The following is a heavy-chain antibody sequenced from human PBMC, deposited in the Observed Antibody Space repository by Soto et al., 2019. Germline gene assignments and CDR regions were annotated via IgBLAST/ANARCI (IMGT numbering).Heavy chain of an antibody. CDR1: GFTFSTYW. CDR2: IKQDGSEK. Sequence: GGSLRLSCAASGFTFSTYWMTWVRQAPGKGLEWVANIKQDGSEKYYVDSVKGRFTISRDNAKNSLYLQMNSLRAADTAVYYCARHPQKVYFYFSDMVVWYQGTTVTVSS. V-gene: IGHV3-7*01. CDR3: ARHPQKVYFYFSDMVV. J-gene: IGHJ6*02.